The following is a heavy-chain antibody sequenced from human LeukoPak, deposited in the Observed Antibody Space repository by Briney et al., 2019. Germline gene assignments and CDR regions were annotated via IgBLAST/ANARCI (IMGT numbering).Heavy chain of an antibody. CDR1: GFTFSSYW. CDR3: AREREADPYGDYYYYYMDV. V-gene: IGHV3-74*01. D-gene: IGHD4-17*01. CDR2: INSDGSST. Sequence: PGGSLRLSCAASGFTFSSYWMHWVRQAPGKGLVWVSRINSDGSSTSYADSVKGRFTISRDNAKNTLYLQMNSLRAEDTAVYYCAREREADPYGDYYYYYMDVWGKGTTVTVSS. J-gene: IGHJ6*03.